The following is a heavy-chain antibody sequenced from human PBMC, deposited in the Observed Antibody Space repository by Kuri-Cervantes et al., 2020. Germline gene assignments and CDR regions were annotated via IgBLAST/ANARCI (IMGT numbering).Heavy chain of an antibody. J-gene: IGHJ4*02. CDR3: TRGTYYFGSGSYY. CDR2: IKSKTDGGTT. V-gene: IGHV3-15*01. D-gene: IGHD3-10*01. CDR1: GFTFSNYG. Sequence: GGSLRLSCAASGFTFSNYGMHWVRQAPGKGLEWVGHIKSKTDGGTTDYAAPVKGRFTISRDDSKNTLYLQMNSLKTEDTAMYYCTRGTYYFGSGSYYWGQGTLVTVSS.